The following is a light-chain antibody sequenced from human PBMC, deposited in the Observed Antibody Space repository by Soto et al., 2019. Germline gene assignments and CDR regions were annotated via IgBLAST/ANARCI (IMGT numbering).Light chain of an antibody. V-gene: IGKV1-27*01. CDR3: QHYNSAPFT. CDR1: QGIHTY. Sequence: DIHMTQSPSSLSSSVGDRVTITCRASQGIHTYLAWYQQKEGKVPILLIYAESTLQSGVPYRFSGSGSGTDLTLTISRLQPEDVATYYCQHYNSAPFTCGPGTKVDI. J-gene: IGKJ3*01. CDR2: AES.